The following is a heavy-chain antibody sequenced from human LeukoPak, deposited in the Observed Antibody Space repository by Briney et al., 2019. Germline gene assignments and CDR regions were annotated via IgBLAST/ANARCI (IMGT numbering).Heavy chain of an antibody. V-gene: IGHV4-39*07. D-gene: IGHD3-22*01. CDR3: ASWTHYYDSSGYYWFDP. CDR1: GGSISSSSYY. J-gene: IGHJ5*02. Sequence: SETLSLTCTVSGGSISSSSYYWGWIRQPPGKGLEWIGSIYYSGSTYYNPSLKSRVTISVDTSKNQFSLKLSSVTAADTAVYYCASWTHYYDSSGYYWFDPWGQGTLVTVSS. CDR2: IYYSGST.